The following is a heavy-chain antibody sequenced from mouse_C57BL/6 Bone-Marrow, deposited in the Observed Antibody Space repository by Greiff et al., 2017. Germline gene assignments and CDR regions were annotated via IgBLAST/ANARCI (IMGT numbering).Heavy chain of an antibody. D-gene: IGHD1-1*02. J-gene: IGHJ2*03. Sequence: QVQLQQSGAELARPGASVKLSCQASGYTFTSYGLSWVKQGTGQGLEWIEEIYPRSGNTYYNETFKGKATLTADKSSRTAYVELRSLTSEDAAVYFCAGRDYGGYWGRGNRLTVSA. CDR1: GYTFTSYG. CDR2: IYPRSGNT. CDR3: AGRDYGGY. V-gene: IGHV1-81*01.